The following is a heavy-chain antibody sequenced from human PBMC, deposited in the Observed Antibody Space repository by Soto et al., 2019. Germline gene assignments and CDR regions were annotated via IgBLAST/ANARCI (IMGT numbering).Heavy chain of an antibody. V-gene: IGHV3-21*01. CDR1: GFTFSSYS. CDR2: ISSSSSYI. Sequence: PGGSLRLSCAASGFTFSSYSMNWVRQAPGKGLEWVSSISSSSSYIYYADSVKGRFTISRDNAKNSLYLQMNSLRAEDTAVYYCARDISSEAAAALWFDPWGQGTLVTVSS. J-gene: IGHJ5*02. CDR3: ARDISSEAAAALWFDP. D-gene: IGHD6-13*01.